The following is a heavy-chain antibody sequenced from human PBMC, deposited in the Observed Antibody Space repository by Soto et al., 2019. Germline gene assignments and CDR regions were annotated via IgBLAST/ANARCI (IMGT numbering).Heavy chain of an antibody. J-gene: IGHJ4*02. CDR2: IRGDTDTT. D-gene: IGHD2-2*01. CDR3: AKRLSVDGSSCHYFES. CDR1: GFDFANYA. Sequence: VLLVESGGDFVRPGESLTLSCFASGFDFANYAMSWVRQAPGKGPQWVATIRGDTDTTYYSESVTGRCTISKDKPKSTRHLRMTAPRNDDTARYCCAKRLSVDGSSCHYFESGGQGTQVTVSS. V-gene: IGHV3-23*04.